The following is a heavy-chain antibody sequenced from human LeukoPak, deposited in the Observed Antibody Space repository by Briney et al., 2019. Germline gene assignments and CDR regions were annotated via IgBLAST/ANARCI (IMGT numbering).Heavy chain of an antibody. CDR1: GYTFTRYG. Sequence: ASVKVSCKASGYTFTRYGISRVRQAPAQGPEWMGWISAYNGNTNYAQKLQGRVTMTTDTSTSTAYMELRSLRSDDTAVYYCARGKMVRGAGDWFDPWGQGTLVTVSS. V-gene: IGHV1-18*01. J-gene: IGHJ5*02. CDR2: ISAYNGNT. CDR3: ARGKMVRGAGDWFDP. D-gene: IGHD3-10*01.